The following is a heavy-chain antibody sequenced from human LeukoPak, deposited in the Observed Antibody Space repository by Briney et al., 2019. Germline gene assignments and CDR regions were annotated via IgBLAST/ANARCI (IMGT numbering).Heavy chain of an antibody. CDR1: GGSVSSSSYY. CDR3: AQNYYDSSAYYEPFDY. Sequence: SEALSLTCTVSGGSVSSSSYYWGWIRQPPGKGLEWIGSIYYSGSTYYNPSLKSRVTISVDTSKNQFSLKLSSVTAADTAVYYCAQNYYDSSAYYEPFDYWGQGTLVTVSS. D-gene: IGHD3-22*01. J-gene: IGHJ4*02. CDR2: IYYSGST. V-gene: IGHV4-39*07.